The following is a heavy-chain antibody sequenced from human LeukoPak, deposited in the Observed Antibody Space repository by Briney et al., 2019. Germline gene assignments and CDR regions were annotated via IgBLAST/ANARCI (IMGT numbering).Heavy chain of an antibody. CDR3: ARERINSYGSPFGY. D-gene: IGHD5-18*01. CDR2: IYTGGTT. J-gene: IGHJ4*02. V-gene: IGHV3-53*01. Sequence: PGGSLRLSCAASGFTVSTNYMTWVRQAPGKGLERVSVIYTGGTTYYADSVKGRFTISRDNSKNTLYLQMNSLRAEDTAVYYCARERINSYGSPFGYWGQGTLVTVSS. CDR1: GFTVSTNY.